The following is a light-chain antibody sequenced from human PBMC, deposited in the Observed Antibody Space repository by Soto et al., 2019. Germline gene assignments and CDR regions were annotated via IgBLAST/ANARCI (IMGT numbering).Light chain of an antibody. J-gene: IGKJ2*01. Sequence: EIVLTQSPGTLSLSPGERATLSCMASQSVSSSYLAWYQQKPGQAPRLLIYDASSRATGIPDRFSGSGSGTDFTLTISRLEPEEFAVYYCQQYGSSPYTFGQGTKLEIK. V-gene: IGKV3-20*01. CDR3: QQYGSSPYT. CDR1: QSVSSSY. CDR2: DAS.